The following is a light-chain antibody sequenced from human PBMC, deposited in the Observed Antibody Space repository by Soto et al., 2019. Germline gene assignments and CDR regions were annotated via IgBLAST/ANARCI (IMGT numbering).Light chain of an antibody. J-gene: IGLJ1*01. V-gene: IGLV2-14*03. CDR1: SSEIGHYDY. CDR3: CSLTTSHTYV. CDR2: HVT. Sequence: QSVLTQPASVSGSPGQSIIISCPGTSSEIGHYDYVSWYQQHPGKAPKLMIYHVTYRPSGVSNRYSGSKSGNSASLTISGLQADDEADYYCCSLTTSHTYVFGSGTKVTVL.